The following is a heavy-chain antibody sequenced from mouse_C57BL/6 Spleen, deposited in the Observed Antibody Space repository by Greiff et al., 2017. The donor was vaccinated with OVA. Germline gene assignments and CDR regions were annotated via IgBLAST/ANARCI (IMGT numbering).Heavy chain of an antibody. Sequence: QVQLQQSGAELVRPGTSVKLSCKASGYTFTSYWMHWVKQRPGQGLEWIGVIDPSDSYTNYNQKFKGKATLTVDTSSSTAYMQLSSLTSEDSAVYYCARPYYSNYNYYAMDYWGQGTSVTVSS. CDR1: GYTFTSYW. CDR2: IDPSDSYT. CDR3: ARPYYSNYNYYAMDY. J-gene: IGHJ4*01. V-gene: IGHV1-59*01. D-gene: IGHD2-5*01.